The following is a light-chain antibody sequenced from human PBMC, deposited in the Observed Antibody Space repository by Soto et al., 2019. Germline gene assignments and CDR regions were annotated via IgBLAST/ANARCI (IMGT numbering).Light chain of an antibody. CDR1: QRVSSSH. Sequence: IVLTPSPGTLSLSPGERATLSCRASQRVSSSHLAWYQQKPGQAPRLLIYGASSRATGIPDRFSGSGSGTDFTLTISSLQPEDFAVYYCQQDDNFWTFGQGTKVDI. CDR3: QQDDNFWT. V-gene: IGKV3-20*01. J-gene: IGKJ1*01. CDR2: GAS.